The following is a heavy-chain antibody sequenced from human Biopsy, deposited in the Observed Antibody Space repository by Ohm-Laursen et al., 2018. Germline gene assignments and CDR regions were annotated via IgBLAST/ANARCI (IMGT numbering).Heavy chain of an antibody. CDR1: GYTFTTYG. J-gene: IGHJ4*02. Sequence: VASVKVSCKASGYTFTTYGISWVRQAPGQGLEWMGWINTYSGNTNYGKKFHDRVIMTSDTSTSTAYLEHRSLRSDDTAVYYCARDYYPYVDYLKDVPLCDSWGQGTLVIVSS. D-gene: IGHD4-17*01. V-gene: IGHV1-18*01. CDR2: INTYSGNT. CDR3: ARDYYPYVDYLKDVPLCDS.